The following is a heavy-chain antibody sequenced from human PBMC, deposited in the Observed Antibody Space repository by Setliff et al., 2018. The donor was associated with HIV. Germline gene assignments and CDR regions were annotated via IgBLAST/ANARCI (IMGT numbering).Heavy chain of an antibody. J-gene: IGHJ4*02. CDR3: ARRMWQQDSKFMYYFDY. D-gene: IGHD6-13*01. V-gene: IGHV5-51*01. Sequence: PGEFLKISCKGSGYSFTSYWIGWVRQMPGKGLEWMGIIYPGDSDTRYSPSFQGQVTISADKSISTAYLQWSSLKASDTAMYYCARRMWQQDSKFMYYFDYWGQGTLVTVSS. CDR2: IYPGDSDT. CDR1: GYSFTSYW.